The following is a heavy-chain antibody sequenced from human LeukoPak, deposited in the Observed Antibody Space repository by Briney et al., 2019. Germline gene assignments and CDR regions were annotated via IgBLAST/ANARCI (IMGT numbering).Heavy chain of an antibody. CDR1: GGTFSSYA. Sequence: SVKISCKASGGTFSSYAISWVRQAPGHGLEWMGGIIPIFGTANYAQKFQGRVTITTDESTSTAYMELSSLRSEDTAVYYCASWRYDILTGFDYWGQGTLVTVSS. CDR2: IIPIFGTA. CDR3: ASWRYDILTGFDY. V-gene: IGHV1-69*05. D-gene: IGHD3-9*01. J-gene: IGHJ4*02.